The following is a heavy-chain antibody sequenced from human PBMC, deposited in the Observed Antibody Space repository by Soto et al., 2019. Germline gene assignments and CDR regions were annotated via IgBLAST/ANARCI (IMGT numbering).Heavy chain of an antibody. Sequence: GGSLRLSCAASGFPFSRYEMNWVRQAPGKGLEWISYISESGTSMYYADAVKGRFAISRDNAQNSLYLQMNSLRIEDTAVYYCARDQEVHDSRGHKIRAMDVWGQGTTVTVSS. CDR1: GFPFSRYE. V-gene: IGHV3-48*03. CDR3: ARDQEVHDSRGHKIRAMDV. J-gene: IGHJ6*02. D-gene: IGHD6-19*01. CDR2: ISESGTSM.